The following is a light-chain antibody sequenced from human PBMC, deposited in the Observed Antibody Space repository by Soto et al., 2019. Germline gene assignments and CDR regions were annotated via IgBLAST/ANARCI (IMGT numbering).Light chain of an antibody. V-gene: IGLV6-57*04. CDR3: QSYDSSNRGV. CDR2: EDN. Sequence: NFMLTQPHSVSESPGKTVTISCTRSSGSIASNYVQWYQQRPGSAPTTVIYEDNQRPSGVPDRFSGSIDSSYNSASLTISGLKTEDEADYYRQSYDSSNRGVFGGGTQLTVL. CDR1: SGSIASNY. J-gene: IGLJ7*01.